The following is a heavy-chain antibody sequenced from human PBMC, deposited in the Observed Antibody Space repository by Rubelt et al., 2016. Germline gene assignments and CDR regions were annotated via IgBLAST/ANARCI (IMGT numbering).Heavy chain of an antibody. CDR1: GGSISRSSYY. CDR3: ARLGYQTYWYFDL. CDR2: IYYSGSP. D-gene: IGHD5-12*01. Sequence: QLQLQESGPGLVKPSETLSLTCTVSGGSISRSSYYWGWIRQPPGKGLEWIGSIYYSGSPTYKPSPTNRIPKSGDTSKNTFSLKLSSGTAADTAVYYCARLGYQTYWYFDLWGRGTLVTVSS. V-gene: IGHV4-39*07. J-gene: IGHJ2*01.